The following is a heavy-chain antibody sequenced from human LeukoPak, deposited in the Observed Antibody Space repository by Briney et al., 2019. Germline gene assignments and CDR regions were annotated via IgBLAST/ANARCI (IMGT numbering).Heavy chain of an antibody. CDR1: GDTFSSYT. J-gene: IGHJ6*03. D-gene: IGHD2-2*01. CDR2: IIPILGIA. V-gene: IGHV1-69*02. CDR3: ASMVVPAAIMFGHSVYYYYYMDV. Sequence: GASVKVSCKASGDTFSSYTISWVRQAPGQGLEWMGRIIPILGIANYAQKFQGRVTITADKSTSTAYKELSSLRSEDTAVYYCASMVVPAAIMFGHSVYYYYYMDVWGKGTTVTVSS.